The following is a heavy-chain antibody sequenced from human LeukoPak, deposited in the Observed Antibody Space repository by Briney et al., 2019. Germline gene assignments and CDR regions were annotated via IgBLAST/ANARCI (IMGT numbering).Heavy chain of an antibody. D-gene: IGHD2-2*01. J-gene: IGHJ4*02. CDR3: ARADCSSTSCFLFDY. V-gene: IGHV1-46*01. Sequence: GASVKVSCKASGYTFTSYCMHWVRQAPGQGLEWMGIINPSGGSTSYAQKFQGRVTMTRDTSTSTVYMELSSLRSEDTAVYYCARADCSSTSCFLFDYWGQGTLVTVSS. CDR2: INPSGGST. CDR1: GYTFTSYC.